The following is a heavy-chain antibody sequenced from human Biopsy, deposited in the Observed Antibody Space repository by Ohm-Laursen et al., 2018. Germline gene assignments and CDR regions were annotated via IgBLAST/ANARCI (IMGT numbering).Heavy chain of an antibody. J-gene: IGHJ4*02. V-gene: IGHV3-33*01. CDR2: IYYDGLNK. CDR3: ARDGIVVVPAAFRLDN. D-gene: IGHD2-2*01. CDR1: GFMFSSYG. Sequence: SLRLSCSASGFMFSSYGMHWVRQAPGKGLEWVAVIYYDGLNKEYADSVKGRFTISRDNSKNTLFLRMSSLRAEDTAVYYCARDGIVVVPAAFRLDNWGPGTLVTVSS.